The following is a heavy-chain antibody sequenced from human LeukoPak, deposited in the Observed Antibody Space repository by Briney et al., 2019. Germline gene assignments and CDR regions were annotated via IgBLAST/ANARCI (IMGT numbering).Heavy chain of an antibody. J-gene: IGHJ3*02. CDR1: GVSISSYY. Sequence: ESSETLSLTCTVSGVSISSYYWSWLRQPPGKGLEWIGYIYTSGSTNYNPSLKSRVTISVDTSKNQFSLKLSSVTAADTAVYYCARLNTYYYDSSGYYDAFDIWGQGTMVTVSS. D-gene: IGHD3-22*01. CDR2: IYTSGST. CDR3: ARLNTYYYDSSGYYDAFDI. V-gene: IGHV4-4*09.